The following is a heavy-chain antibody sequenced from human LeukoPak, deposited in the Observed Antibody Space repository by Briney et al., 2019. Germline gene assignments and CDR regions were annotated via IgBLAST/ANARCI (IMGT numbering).Heavy chain of an antibody. CDR3: ARRPGLLWFGETLNAFDI. CDR1: GYSFTSYW. Sequence: GESLKISCKGSGYSFTSYWIGWVRQMPGKGLEWMGITYPGDSDTRYSPSFQGQVTISADKSISTAYLQWSSLKASDTAMYYCARRPGLLWFGETLNAFDIWGQGTMVTVSS. V-gene: IGHV5-51*01. CDR2: TYPGDSDT. D-gene: IGHD3-10*01. J-gene: IGHJ3*02.